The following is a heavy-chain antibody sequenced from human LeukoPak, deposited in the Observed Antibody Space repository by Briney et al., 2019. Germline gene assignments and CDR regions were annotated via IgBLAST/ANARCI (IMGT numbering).Heavy chain of an antibody. Sequence: PGGSLRLSCAASGFTFSSYSMNWVRQAPGKGLEWVSSISSSSSSYIYYADSVKGRFTISRDNAENSLYLQMNSLRAEDTAVYYCAREGGYSYGSHAFDIWGQGAMVTVSS. D-gene: IGHD5-18*01. CDR3: AREGGYSYGSHAFDI. CDR2: ISSSSSSYI. V-gene: IGHV3-21*01. J-gene: IGHJ3*02. CDR1: GFTFSSYS.